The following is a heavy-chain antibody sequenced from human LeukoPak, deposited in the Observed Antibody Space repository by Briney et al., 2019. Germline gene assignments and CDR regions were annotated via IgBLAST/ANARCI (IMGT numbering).Heavy chain of an antibody. J-gene: IGHJ5*02. CDR3: ARQKKTSAYYDFWSGYPGWFDP. CDR1: GGSISSYY. D-gene: IGHD3-3*01. CDR2: IYTSGST. V-gene: IGHV4-4*07. Sequence: SETLSLTCTVSGGSISSYYWSWIRQPAGKGLEWIGRIYTSGSTNYNPSLKSRVTMSVDTSKNQFSLKLSSVTAADTAVYYCARQKKTSAYYDFWSGYPGWFDPWGQGTLVTVSS.